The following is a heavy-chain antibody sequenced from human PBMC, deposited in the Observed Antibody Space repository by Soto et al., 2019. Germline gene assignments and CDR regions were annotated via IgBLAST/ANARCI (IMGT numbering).Heavy chain of an antibody. D-gene: IGHD3-3*01. CDR2: IYTSGNT. Sequence: PSQTLALTRTVSGGTISGYYWSWIRQPAGKGLEWIGRIYTSGNTKYNPSLKSRVTMSIDTSKNQFSLKLSSVTAADTAVYYCARDRHDFWSGYYDYWGQGTLVTVSS. CDR1: GGTISGYY. J-gene: IGHJ4*02. CDR3: ARDRHDFWSGYYDY. V-gene: IGHV4-4*07.